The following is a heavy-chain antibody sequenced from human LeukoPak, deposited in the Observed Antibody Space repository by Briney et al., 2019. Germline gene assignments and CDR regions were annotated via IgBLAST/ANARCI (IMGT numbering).Heavy chain of an antibody. V-gene: IGHV3-9*01. Sequence: GGPLRLSCAASGFTFDDYAMHWVRQAPGKGLEWVSGISWNSGGIGYADSVKGRFTISRDNAKNSLYLQMNSLRVEDTALYYCAKDRGEYYGAGSNGMDVWGQGTTVTVSS. CDR1: GFTFDDYA. CDR3: AKDRGEYYGAGSNGMDV. D-gene: IGHD3-10*01. CDR2: ISWNSGGI. J-gene: IGHJ6*02.